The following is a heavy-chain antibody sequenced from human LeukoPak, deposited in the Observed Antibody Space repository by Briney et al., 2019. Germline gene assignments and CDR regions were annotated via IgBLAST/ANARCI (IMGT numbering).Heavy chain of an antibody. CDR2: IIPIFGTA. J-gene: IGHJ3*02. D-gene: IGHD2-21*01. CDR3: AREGPYCGGDCYSREEKNAFDI. CDR1: GGTFSSYA. Sequence: GASVKVSCKASGGTFSSYAISWVRQAPGQGLEWMGGIIPIFGTANYAQKFQGRDTITADESTSTAYMELSSLRSEDTAVYYCAREGPYCGGDCYSREEKNAFDIWGQGTMVTVSS. V-gene: IGHV1-69*13.